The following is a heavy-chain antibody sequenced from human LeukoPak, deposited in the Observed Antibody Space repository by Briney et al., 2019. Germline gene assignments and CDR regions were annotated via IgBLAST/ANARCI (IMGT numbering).Heavy chain of an antibody. Sequence: PGGSLGLSCAASGFTFSSYAMSWVRQAPGKGLEWVSAISGSGGSTYYADSVKGRFTISRDNSKNTLYLQMNSLRAEDTAVYYCAKVPYDFWSGYTDYWGQGTLVTVSS. J-gene: IGHJ4*02. CDR1: GFTFSSYA. D-gene: IGHD3-3*01. CDR3: AKVPYDFWSGYTDY. CDR2: ISGSGGST. V-gene: IGHV3-23*01.